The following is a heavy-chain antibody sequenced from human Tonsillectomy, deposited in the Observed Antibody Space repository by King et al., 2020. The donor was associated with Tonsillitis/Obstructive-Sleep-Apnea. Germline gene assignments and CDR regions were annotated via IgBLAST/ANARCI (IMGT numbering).Heavy chain of an antibody. Sequence: VQLQQWGAGLLKPSETLSLTCAVYGGSFSGYYWTWIRQPPGKGLVWIGEINHSGSTNYNSSLKRRVTISIDTSKNKFSLKLRSVTAADTAVYYCARLDVSTYGGGTDWYFDLWGRGTLVTVSS. V-gene: IGHV4-34*01. CDR1: GGSFSGYY. D-gene: IGHD3-16*01. J-gene: IGHJ2*01. CDR3: ARLDVSTYGGGTDWYFDL. CDR2: INHSGST.